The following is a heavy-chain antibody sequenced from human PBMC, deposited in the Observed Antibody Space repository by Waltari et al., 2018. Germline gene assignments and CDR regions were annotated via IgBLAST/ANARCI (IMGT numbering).Heavy chain of an antibody. D-gene: IGHD5-18*01. Sequence: EVRLEESVGGLVQPGGSLRLSCAASGSAFSSYWMHWVRQAPGKGLVWVSRIDDDGSGTTYADSVMGRFTISRDNAKNTVYLEMNSLRAEDTAVYYCSRSPAGYSRSDYWGQGTLVTVSS. CDR1: GSAFSSYW. CDR2: IDDDGSGT. CDR3: SRSPAGYSRSDY. J-gene: IGHJ4*02. V-gene: IGHV3-74*01.